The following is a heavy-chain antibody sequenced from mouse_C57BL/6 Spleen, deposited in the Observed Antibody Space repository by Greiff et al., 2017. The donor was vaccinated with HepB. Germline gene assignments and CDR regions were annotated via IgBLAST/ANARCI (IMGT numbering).Heavy chain of an antibody. CDR2: IGSGSSTI. V-gene: IGHV5-17*01. CDR1: GFTFSDYG. J-gene: IGHJ3*01. CDR3: AREGPPFAY. Sequence: EVQRVESGGGLVKPGGSLKLSCAASGFTFSDYGMHWVRQAPEKGLEWVAYIGSGSSTIYYADTVKGRFTISRDNAKNTLFLQMNSLRSEDTAMYYCAREGPPFAYWGQGTLVTVNA.